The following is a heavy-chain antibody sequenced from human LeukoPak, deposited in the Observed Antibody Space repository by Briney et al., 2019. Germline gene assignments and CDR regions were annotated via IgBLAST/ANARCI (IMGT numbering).Heavy chain of an antibody. D-gene: IGHD4-11*01. CDR1: GGSISSYY. V-gene: IGHV4-59*12. J-gene: IGHJ4*02. CDR3: ARDTYSNYRAYYFDY. Sequence: SETLSLTCTVSGGSISSYYWSWIRQPPGKGLEWIGYIYYSGSTNYNPSLKSRVTISVDTSKNQFSLKLSSVTAADTAVYYCARDTYSNYRAYYFDYWGQGTLVTVSS. CDR2: IYYSGST.